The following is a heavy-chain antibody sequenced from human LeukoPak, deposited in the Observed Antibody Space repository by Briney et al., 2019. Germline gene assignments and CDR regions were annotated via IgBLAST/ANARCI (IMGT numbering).Heavy chain of an antibody. V-gene: IGHV4-39*01. CDR2: MYYSGST. CDR1: GGSIYSTNHY. J-gene: IGHJ4*02. Sequence: SETLSLTCTVSGGSIYSTNHYWGWIRQPPGKGLRWIGTMYYSGSTYYNPSLKSRVTISVDTSKNQFSLKLRSVTAADTAIYYCARQVTSSRRTPFDYWGQGTLVTVSS. D-gene: IGHD6-13*01. CDR3: ARQVTSSRRTPFDY.